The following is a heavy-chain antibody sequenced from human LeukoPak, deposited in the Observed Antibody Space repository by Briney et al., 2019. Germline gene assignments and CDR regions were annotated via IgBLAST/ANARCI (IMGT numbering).Heavy chain of an antibody. J-gene: IGHJ4*02. CDR3: ARDLPFSGNYGGDGF. D-gene: IGHD4-23*01. CDR1: GDSISTYY. CDR2: IYYRVTS. V-gene: IGHV4-59*12. Sequence: SETLSLTCTVSGDSISTYYWSWIRQPPGKGLEWIGYIYYRVTSDYNPSLKSRVTISVDTSKNQFSLKLSSVTAADTAVYYCARDLPFSGNYGGDGFWGQGTLVTVSS.